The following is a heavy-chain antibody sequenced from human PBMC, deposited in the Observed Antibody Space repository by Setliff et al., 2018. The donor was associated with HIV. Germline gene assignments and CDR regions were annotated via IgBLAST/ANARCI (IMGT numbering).Heavy chain of an antibody. J-gene: IGHJ4*02. Sequence: SETLSLTCTVSGGSISSSNYYWGWIRQPPGEGLEWIGSIYYSGNTYYNPSLKSRVTIPVDTSKNQFSLKLTSVTAADTAVYYCARHGITKIVVATPDTIDYWGQGTLVTSPQ. D-gene: IGHD3-22*01. CDR1: GGSISSSNYY. V-gene: IGHV4-39*01. CDR2: IYYSGNT. CDR3: ARHGITKIVVATPDTIDY.